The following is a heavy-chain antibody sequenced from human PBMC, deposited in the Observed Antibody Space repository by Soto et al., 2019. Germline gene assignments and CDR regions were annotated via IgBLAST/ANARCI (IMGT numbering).Heavy chain of an antibody. Sequence: PGESLKISCKGSGYSFTSYWIGWVRQMPGKGLEWMGIIYPGDSDTRYSPSFQGQVTISADKSISTAYLQWSSLKASDTAMYYCAGQGLATSSRHRDYYYYGMDVWGQGTTVTVSS. CDR3: AGQGLATSSRHRDYYYYGMDV. CDR2: IYPGDSDT. D-gene: IGHD6-13*01. CDR1: GYSFTSYW. J-gene: IGHJ6*02. V-gene: IGHV5-51*01.